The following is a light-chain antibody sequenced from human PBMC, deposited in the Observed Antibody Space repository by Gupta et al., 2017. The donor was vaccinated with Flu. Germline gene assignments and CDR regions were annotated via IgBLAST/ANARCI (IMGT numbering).Light chain of an antibody. CDR2: QDT. V-gene: IGLV3-1*01. CDR3: QAWDSTYVV. Sequence: SYELTQPPSVSVSPGQTASITCSGDKLGDKYVYWYQQKPGQSPVLVIYQDTKRPSEIPERFSGSSSGNTATLTISGTQAMDDAAYYCQAWDSTYVVFGGGTKLTVL. J-gene: IGLJ2*01. CDR1: KLGDKY.